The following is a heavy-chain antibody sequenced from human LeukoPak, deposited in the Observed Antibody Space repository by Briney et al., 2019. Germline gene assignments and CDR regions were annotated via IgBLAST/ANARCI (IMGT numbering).Heavy chain of an antibody. CDR1: GFTVSSNY. J-gene: IGHJ4*02. CDR2: IYSGGST. Sequence: PGGSLRLSCAASGFTVSSNYMSWVRQAPGKGLEWVSVIYSGGSTYYADSVKGRFTISRDNSKNTLYLQMSSLRAEDTAVYYCARAYYYDSSGYYPFDYWGQGTLVTVSS. V-gene: IGHV3-53*01. D-gene: IGHD3-22*01. CDR3: ARAYYYDSSGYYPFDY.